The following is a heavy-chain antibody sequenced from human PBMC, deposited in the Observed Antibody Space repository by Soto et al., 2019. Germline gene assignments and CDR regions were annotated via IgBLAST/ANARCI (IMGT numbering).Heavy chain of an antibody. D-gene: IGHD3-9*01. J-gene: IGHJ4*02. CDR3: ARDFVYDILTGYGGVDY. Sequence: GGSLRLSCAASGFAFSIYWMSWVRHAPGKGLEWVANIKQDGSEKYYVDSVKGRFTISRDNAKNSLYLQMNSLRAEDTAVYYCARDFVYDILTGYGGVDYWGQGTLVTVSS. CDR1: GFAFSIYW. CDR2: IKQDGSEK. V-gene: IGHV3-7*03.